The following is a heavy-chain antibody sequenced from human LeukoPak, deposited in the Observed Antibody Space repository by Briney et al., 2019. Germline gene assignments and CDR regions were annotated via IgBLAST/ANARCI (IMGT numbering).Heavy chain of an antibody. J-gene: IGHJ5*02. V-gene: IGHV3-21*04. D-gene: IGHD3-10*01. CDR3: TKSLELLWSRGFDP. CDR1: GFTFSSYS. Sequence: PGGSLRLSCAASGFTFSSYSMNWVRQAPGKGLEWVSSISSSSSYIYYADSVKGRFTISRDNAKNTLYLQMNSLRAEDTAVYYCTKSLELLWSRGFDPWGQGTLVTVSS. CDR2: ISSSSSYI.